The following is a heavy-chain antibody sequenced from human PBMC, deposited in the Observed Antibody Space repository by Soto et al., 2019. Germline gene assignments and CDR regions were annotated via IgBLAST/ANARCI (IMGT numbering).Heavy chain of an antibody. Sequence: QVQLVESGGGVVQPGRSLRLSCAASGFTFSSYGMHWVRQAPGKGLEWVAVISYDGSNKYYADSVKGRFTISRDNSKNTLYLQMNSLRAEDTAVYYCAKEEEGSGFDLWGRGTLVTVSS. J-gene: IGHJ2*01. CDR1: GFTFSSYG. CDR2: ISYDGSNK. CDR3: AKEEEGSGFDL. V-gene: IGHV3-30*18. D-gene: IGHD2-15*01.